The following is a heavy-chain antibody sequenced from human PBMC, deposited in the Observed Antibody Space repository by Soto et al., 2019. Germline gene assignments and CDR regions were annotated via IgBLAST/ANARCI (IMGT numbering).Heavy chain of an antibody. D-gene: IGHD3-9*01. J-gene: IGHJ3*02. CDR3: ARVTYYDILTGYPKHAFDI. V-gene: IGHV4-59*08. CDR2: IYYSGST. CDR1: GGSISSYY. Sequence: QVQLQESGPGLVKPSETLSLTCTVSGGSISSYYWSWIRQPPGKGLEWIGYIYYSGSTNYNPSLKIRVTISVDTSKNQFSLKLSSVTAADTAVYYCARVTYYDILTGYPKHAFDIWGQGTMVTVSS.